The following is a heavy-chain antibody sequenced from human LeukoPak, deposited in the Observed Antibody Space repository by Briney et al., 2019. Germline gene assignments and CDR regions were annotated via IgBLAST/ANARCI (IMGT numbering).Heavy chain of an antibody. CDR2: INPSGGST. J-gene: IGHJ3*02. CDR3: ARGYYYDSSGYYPGHDAFDI. D-gene: IGHD3-22*01. V-gene: IGHV1-46*01. Sequence: ASVKVSCKASGYTFTSYYMHWVRQAPGQGLEWMGIINPSGGSTSYAQKFQGRVTMTRDMSTSTVYMELSSLRSEDTAVYYCARGYYYDSSGYYPGHDAFDIWGQGTMVTVSS. CDR1: GYTFTSYY.